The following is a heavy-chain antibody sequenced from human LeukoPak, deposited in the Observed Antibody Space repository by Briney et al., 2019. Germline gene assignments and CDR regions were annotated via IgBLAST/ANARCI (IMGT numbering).Heavy chain of an antibody. CDR1: GFTFSGYE. D-gene: IGHD1-14*01. CDR2: INSDGSST. CDR3: SRSFDF. Sequence: QTGGSLRLSCAASGFTFSGYEMNWVRHAPGKGLVWVSRINSDGSSTSYADSVKGRFTISRDNAKNTLYMQMNSLRAEDTAVYYCSRSFDFWAQGTLVTVSS. J-gene: IGHJ4*02. V-gene: IGHV3-74*01.